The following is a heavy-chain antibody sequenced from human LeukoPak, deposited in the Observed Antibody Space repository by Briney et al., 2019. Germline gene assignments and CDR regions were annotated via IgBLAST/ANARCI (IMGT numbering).Heavy chain of an antibody. J-gene: IGHJ4*02. V-gene: IGHV6-1*01. D-gene: IGHD4/OR15-4a*01. Sequence: SQTLSLTCAISGDSVSSNSAAWNWIRQSPSRGLEWLGRTYYRSKWYNDYAVSVKSRITINPDTSKDQFSLQLNSVTPEDTAVYYCARECEFPYHSMVPFDYWGQGTLVTVSS. CDR3: ARECEFPYHSMVPFDY. CDR2: TYYRSKWYN. CDR1: GDSVSSNSAA.